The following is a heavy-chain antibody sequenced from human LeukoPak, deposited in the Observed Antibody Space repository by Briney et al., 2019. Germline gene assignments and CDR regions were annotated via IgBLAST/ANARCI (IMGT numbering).Heavy chain of an antibody. V-gene: IGHV4-39*07. Sequence: PSETLSLTCSVFDGSVSSTTYHWAWVRQPPGKGLEWIGSIYYSGSTYYNPSLQSRVTLSVDSSKNQFSLRLSSVTAADTAVYYCARGSAKPTYGSGSSIDYWGQGTLVTVSS. J-gene: IGHJ4*02. CDR1: DGSVSSTTYH. CDR2: IYYSGST. CDR3: ARGSAKPTYGSGSSIDY. D-gene: IGHD3-10*01.